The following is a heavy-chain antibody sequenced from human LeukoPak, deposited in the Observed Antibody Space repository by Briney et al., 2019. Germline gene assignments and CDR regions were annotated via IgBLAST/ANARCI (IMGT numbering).Heavy chain of an antibody. D-gene: IGHD1-26*01. Sequence: PSETLSLTCTVSGASITSGGYYWTWIRQLPGKGLEWIGYISDSGTTSYRPSLKSRLAISLDTSKNQFALKLTSVTAADTAAYYCAREAAIYEHSDGSSYWSFDVWGRGTLVIVSS. CDR3: AREAAIYEHSDGSSYWSFDV. V-gene: IGHV4-31*03. J-gene: IGHJ2*01. CDR1: GASITSGGYY. CDR2: ISDSGTT.